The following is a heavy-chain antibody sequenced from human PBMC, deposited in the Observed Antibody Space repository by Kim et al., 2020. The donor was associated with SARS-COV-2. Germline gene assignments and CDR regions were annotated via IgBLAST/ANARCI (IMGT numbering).Heavy chain of an antibody. Sequence: SVKVSCKASGGTFSSYAISWVRQAPGQGLEWMGGIIPIFGTANYAQKFQGRVTITADESTSTAYMELSSLRSEDTAVYYCARDPGYGSGSYPNYYYYGMDDWGQGTTVTVSS. CDR1: GGTFSSYA. V-gene: IGHV1-69*13. CDR3: ARDPGYGSGSYPNYYYYGMDD. J-gene: IGHJ6*02. CDR2: IIPIFGTA. D-gene: IGHD3-10*01.